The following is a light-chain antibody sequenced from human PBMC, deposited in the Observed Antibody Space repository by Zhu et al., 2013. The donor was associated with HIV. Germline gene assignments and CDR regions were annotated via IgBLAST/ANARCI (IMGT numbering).Light chain of an antibody. CDR2: GAS. CDR1: QGIRTD. J-gene: IGKJ4*01. Sequence: IQMTQSPSSLSASVGDRVTITCRASQGIRTDLGWYQQKPGNAPKLLIFGASALQSGVPSRFSGSGTGTEFTLTISNLQPEDFATYYCQQSYSTPLTFGGGTQVEIK. CDR3: QQSYSTPLT. V-gene: IGKV1-39*01.